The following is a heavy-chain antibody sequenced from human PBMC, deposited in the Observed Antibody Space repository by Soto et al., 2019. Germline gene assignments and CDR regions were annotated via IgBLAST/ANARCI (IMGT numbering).Heavy chain of an antibody. V-gene: IGHV1-69*12. CDR3: SRGDATKIVVTTYYGMDV. J-gene: IGHJ6*02. Sequence: QVQLVQSGAEVKKPGSSVRVSCKASGGTLRNYGISWVRQAPGQGLEWMGGIIPVFGTANYAQKFQGRVTITADSSTSTVYKDVTSLRADDTAVYYCSRGDATKIVVTTYYGMDVWGQGTTVTVSS. CDR2: IIPVFGTA. D-gene: IGHD4-17*01. CDR1: GGTLRNYG.